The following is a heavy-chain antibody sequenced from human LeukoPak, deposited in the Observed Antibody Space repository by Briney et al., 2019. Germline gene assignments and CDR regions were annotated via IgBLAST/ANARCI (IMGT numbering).Heavy chain of an antibody. CDR1: GLTFSNYA. CDR2: ISTDSGSI. Sequence: LPGGSLRLSCVMSGLTFSNYAMNWVRQAPGKGLEWISDISTDSGSIYHIESVRGRFTISRDNSRSTLYLQMNSLRADDTGVYYCASGLYGGVFDNWGQGTLVTVSS. J-gene: IGHJ4*02. CDR3: ASGLYGGVFDN. D-gene: IGHD4/OR15-4a*01. V-gene: IGHV3-23*01.